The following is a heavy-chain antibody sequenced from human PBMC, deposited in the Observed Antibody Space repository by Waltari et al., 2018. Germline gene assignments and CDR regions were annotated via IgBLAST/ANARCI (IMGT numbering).Heavy chain of an antibody. V-gene: IGHV3-30-3*01. D-gene: IGHD3-10*01. CDR1: GFTFSSYA. CDR2: ISYDGSNK. J-gene: IGHJ4*02. Sequence: QVQLVESGGGVVQPGRSLRLSCAASGFTFSSYAMHWVRQAPGKGLEWVAVISYDGSNKYYAESVKGRFTISRDNSKNTLYRQMNSLRAEGTAVYYCARGRGAFDYWGQGTLVTVSS. CDR3: ARGRGAFDY.